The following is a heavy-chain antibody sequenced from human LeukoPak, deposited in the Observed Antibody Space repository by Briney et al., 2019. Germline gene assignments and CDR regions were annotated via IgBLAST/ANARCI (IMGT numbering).Heavy chain of an antibody. Sequence: GGSLRLSCAASGFTFSTYSMNWVRQAPGKGLEWVSAISGSGSTIYYADSVKGRFTISRDNAKNSLYLQMNSLRAEDTAVYYCARNLTYSDDSVYYFTYGARGTRAPAPS. V-gene: IGHV3-48*04. D-gene: IGHD3-22*01. CDR2: ISGSGSTI. CDR3: ARNLTYSDDSVYYFTY. CDR1: GFTFSTYS. J-gene: IGHJ4*02.